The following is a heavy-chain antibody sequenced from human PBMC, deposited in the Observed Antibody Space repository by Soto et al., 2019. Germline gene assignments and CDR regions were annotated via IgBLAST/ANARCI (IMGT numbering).Heavy chain of an antibody. V-gene: IGHV3-23*01. D-gene: IGHD3-10*01. CDR3: AKDRDYPRDYFHY. CDR1: GFTFSSYA. CDR2: VSGNGQGI. Sequence: PGGSLRLSCAASGFTFSSYAMSWVRQAPGKGLEWVSAVSGNGQGIYYADSVRGRFTISRDNSKNTVFLHMDSLRAEGTAVYYCAKDRDYPRDYFHYWGQGTLVTVSS. J-gene: IGHJ4*02.